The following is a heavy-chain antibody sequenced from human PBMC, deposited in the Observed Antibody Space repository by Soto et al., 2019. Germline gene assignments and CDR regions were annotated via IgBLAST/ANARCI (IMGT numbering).Heavy chain of an antibody. Sequence: EVQLVESGGGLVKPGGSLRLSCAASGFSFSSHSMDWVRQAPGKGLEWVSSIGDDPAYVYYADSVRGRFTISRDNAESSLFLQMNSLRAEETAVYYCARNQRLLRPGYSDYWGQGTLVTVSS. V-gene: IGHV3-21*02. CDR3: ARNQRLLRPGYSDY. CDR2: IGDDPAYV. D-gene: IGHD5-12*01. CDR1: GFSFSSHS. J-gene: IGHJ4*02.